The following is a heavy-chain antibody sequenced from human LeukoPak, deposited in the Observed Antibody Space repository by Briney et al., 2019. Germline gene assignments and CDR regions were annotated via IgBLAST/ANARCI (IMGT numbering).Heavy chain of an antibody. J-gene: IGHJ5*02. D-gene: IGHD6-13*01. CDR2: INPNSGGT. CDR1: GYTFTGYY. V-gene: IGHV1-2*02. Sequence: ASVNVSCKSSGYTFTGYYMHWGRQAPGPGLERMGWINPNSGGTNYAQTFQGRVTMTRDTSISTAYMELSRLSSDDTAVYCSARGAAKSRGEGWFDPWGQGTLVTVSS. CDR3: ARGAAKSRGEGWFDP.